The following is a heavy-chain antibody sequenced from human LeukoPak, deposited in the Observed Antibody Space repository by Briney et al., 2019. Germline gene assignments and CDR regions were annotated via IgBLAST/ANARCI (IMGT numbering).Heavy chain of an antibody. CDR1: GFTFSSYA. D-gene: IGHD3-10*01. J-gene: IGHJ6*02. V-gene: IGHV3-30-3*01. Sequence: AGGSLRLSCAASGFTFSSYAMHWVRQAPGKGLEWVAVISYDGSNKYYADSVKGRFTISRDNSKNTLYLQMNSLRAEDTAVYYCARERSAYGSGSYYGMDVWGQGTTVTVSS. CDR3: ARERSAYGSGSYYGMDV. CDR2: ISYDGSNK.